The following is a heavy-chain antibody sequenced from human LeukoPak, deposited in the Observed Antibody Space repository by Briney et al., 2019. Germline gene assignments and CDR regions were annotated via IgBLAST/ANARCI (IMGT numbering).Heavy chain of an antibody. V-gene: IGHV1-69*05. CDR3: ARELRRAFDI. Sequence: ASVKVSCKASGGTFSSYAISWVRQAPGQGLEWMGGIIPIIGTANYAQKFRGRVTITTDESTSTAYMELSSLRSEDTAVYYCARELRRAFDIWGQGTMVTVSS. CDR2: IIPIIGTA. J-gene: IGHJ3*02. CDR1: GGTFSSYA. D-gene: IGHD5-12*01.